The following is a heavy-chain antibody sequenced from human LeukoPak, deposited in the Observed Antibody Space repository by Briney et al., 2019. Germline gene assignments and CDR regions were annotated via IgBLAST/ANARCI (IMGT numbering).Heavy chain of an antibody. Sequence: ASVKVSCKASGYIFTNYYIHWVRQAPGQGLEWMGLINPGGGNTNYAQNFQGRVTMTRDTSTSTIYMELSSLRSEDTAIYYCARIRDGYNDAYDIWGQGTMVTVSS. CDR3: ARIRDGYNDAYDI. D-gene: IGHD5-24*01. J-gene: IGHJ3*02. V-gene: IGHV1-46*01. CDR1: GYIFTNYY. CDR2: INPGGGNT.